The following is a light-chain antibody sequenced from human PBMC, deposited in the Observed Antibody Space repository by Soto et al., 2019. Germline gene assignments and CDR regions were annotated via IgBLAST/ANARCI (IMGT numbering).Light chain of an antibody. CDR1: QSISLW. V-gene: IGKV1-5*03. Sequence: DIHMTQSPSTLSASVGDRVTITCRASQSISLWVAWYQQKPGRAPNLLIYKTSSLETGVPSRFSGSGSGTEFTLTISSLQPDDFATYYCQHYQDYSWTFGKGNTVEVK. CDR3: QHYQDYSWT. CDR2: KTS. J-gene: IGKJ1*01.